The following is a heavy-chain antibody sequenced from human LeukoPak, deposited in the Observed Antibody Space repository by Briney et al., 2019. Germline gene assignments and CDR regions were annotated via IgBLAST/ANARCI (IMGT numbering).Heavy chain of an antibody. CDR2: IYWNDDK. V-gene: IGHV2-5*01. J-gene: IGHJ4*02. CDR1: GVSLRTNAGG. Sequence: SGPTLVKPTQTLTLTCTFSGVSLRTNAGGVGWIRQPPGKALEWLRFIYWNDDKRYNPTLKRRLTITKDTSKNQVVLTMTNMDPVDTGTYYCAHRYFCDNSGYPVWGQGTLVTVSS. D-gene: IGHD3-22*01. CDR3: AHRYFCDNSGYPV.